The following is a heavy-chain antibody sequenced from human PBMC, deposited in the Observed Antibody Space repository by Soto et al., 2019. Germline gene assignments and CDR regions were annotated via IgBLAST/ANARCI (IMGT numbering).Heavy chain of an antibody. Sequence: QVQLVQSAGEVKKPGASAIVSCQASGYTFSNYIIPWLRQAPGQGLEWMGWISPYNGNTNYARQFRGRVTLTTDTSASAAYLELRNLGSDDAATYYCARYCAGNACYSRHYYAMDVWGQGTTVSVSS. CDR3: ARYCAGNACYSRHYYAMDV. CDR2: ISPYNGNT. V-gene: IGHV1-18*01. CDR1: GYTFSNYI. J-gene: IGHJ6*02. D-gene: IGHD2-21*02.